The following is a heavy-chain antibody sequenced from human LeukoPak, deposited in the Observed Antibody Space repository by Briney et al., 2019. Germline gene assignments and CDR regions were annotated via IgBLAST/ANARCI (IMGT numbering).Heavy chain of an antibody. CDR2: IRGDGVTT. Sequence: GGSLRLSCAASGFTFSSHGMNWVRQAPGKGLEWVSGIRGDGVTTYYADSVKGRFTISRDTSKNTLHLQMNSLRAEDTAVYYCAKRLRDGYNSPIDFWGQGTLVTVSS. D-gene: IGHD5-24*01. V-gene: IGHV3-23*01. J-gene: IGHJ4*02. CDR3: AKRLRDGYNSPIDF. CDR1: GFTFSSHG.